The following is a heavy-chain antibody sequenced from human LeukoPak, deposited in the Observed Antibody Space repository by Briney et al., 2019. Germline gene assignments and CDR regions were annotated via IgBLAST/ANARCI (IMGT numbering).Heavy chain of an antibody. CDR3: AKDRPNYYDSSGHYYRRNGDY. CDR1: GFTFSIYA. J-gene: IGHJ4*02. V-gene: IGHV3-23*01. D-gene: IGHD3-22*01. Sequence: TGGSMRLSCAASGFTFSIYAMSWVRQAPGRGLEWVSSISGSGAGTFYADSVKGRFTISRDNSKNTLFLQMNSLRAEDSAIYYCAKDRPNYYDSSGHYYRRNGDYWGQGILVTVSS. CDR2: ISGSGAGT.